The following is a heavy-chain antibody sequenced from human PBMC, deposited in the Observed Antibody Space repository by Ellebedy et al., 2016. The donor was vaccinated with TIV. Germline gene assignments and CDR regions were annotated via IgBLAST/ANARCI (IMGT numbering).Heavy chain of an antibody. Sequence: ASVKVSCKVSGYTLTELSMHWVRQAPGQGLEWMGWINPNSGGTNYAQKFQGRVTMTTDTSTSTAYMELRSLRSDDTAVYYCARWGDYYGSGLYGMDVWGQGTTVTVSS. V-gene: IGHV1-2*02. CDR2: INPNSGGT. D-gene: IGHD3-10*01. CDR3: ARWGDYYGSGLYGMDV. J-gene: IGHJ6*02. CDR1: GYTLTELS.